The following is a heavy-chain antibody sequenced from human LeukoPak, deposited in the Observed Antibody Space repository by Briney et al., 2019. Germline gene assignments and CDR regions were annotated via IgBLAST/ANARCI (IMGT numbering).Heavy chain of an antibody. V-gene: IGHV4-39*07. D-gene: IGHD6-19*01. J-gene: IGHJ4*02. CDR1: GGSISSSSYY. Sequence: SETLSLTCTVSGGSISSSSYYWGWIRQPPGKGLEWIGSIYYSGSTYYNPSLKSRVTISVDTSKNQFSLKLSSVTAADTAVYYCARGVAVAGRFVNYWGQGTLVTVSS. CDR3: ARGVAVAGRFVNY. CDR2: IYYSGST.